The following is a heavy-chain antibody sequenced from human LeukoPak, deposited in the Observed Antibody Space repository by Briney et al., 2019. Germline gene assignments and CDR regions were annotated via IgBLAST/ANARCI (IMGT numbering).Heavy chain of an antibody. CDR2: ITGSGDGT. Sequence: GGSLRLSCAVSGFTFTSYAMSWVRQPPGKGLEWVSAITGSGDGTYSAGSVKGRFTISRDNSKNTLYLQMSSLTAEDTAVYYCAKERASGNYWGYFDSWGQGTLVTVSP. CDR1: GFTFTSYA. D-gene: IGHD3-10*01. J-gene: IGHJ4*02. V-gene: IGHV3-23*01. CDR3: AKERASGNYWGYFDS.